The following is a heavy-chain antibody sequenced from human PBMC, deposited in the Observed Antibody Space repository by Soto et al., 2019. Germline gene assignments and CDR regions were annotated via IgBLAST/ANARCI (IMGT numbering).Heavy chain of an antibody. J-gene: IGHJ4*02. V-gene: IGHV1-8*02. CDR1: GYTFTSYD. Sequence: VASVKVSCNASGYTFTSYDIYWVRQATGQGLEWMGWMNPNTGNSGYAQKFQGRVTVTSDTSINTVHMELSSLRSEDTAVYYCARRAETNGWNGFGADKYYFDFWGQGTLVTVSS. D-gene: IGHD1-1*01. CDR3: ARRAETNGWNGFGADKYYFDF. CDR2: MNPNTGNS.